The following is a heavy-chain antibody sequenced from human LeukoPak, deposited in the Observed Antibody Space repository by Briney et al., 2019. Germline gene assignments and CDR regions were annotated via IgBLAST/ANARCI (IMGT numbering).Heavy chain of an antibody. CDR2: ISSSGDTI. D-gene: IGHD3-3*01. J-gene: IGHJ4*02. V-gene: IGHV3-48*04. CDR1: GFTFRSYS. Sequence: GGSLRLSCAASGFTFRSYSMNWVRQAPGKGLEWVSYISSSGDTIYYADSVKGRFTISRDNAKSSLYLQMNSLRAEDTAVYYCARVPRSTRIPIFRWGQGTLVTVSS. CDR3: ARVPRSTRIPIFR.